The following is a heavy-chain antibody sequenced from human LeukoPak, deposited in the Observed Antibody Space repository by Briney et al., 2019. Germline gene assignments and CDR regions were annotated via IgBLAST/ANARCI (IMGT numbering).Heavy chain of an antibody. D-gene: IGHD3-10*01. Sequence: PGGSLRLSCSASGLTFTKYYMNWFRQAPGKGLEWFSSITSNGANMYYADSVEGRFTISRDNAKNSLYLQMNSLRAEDTAVYYCAREAYGSGNYPFDYWGQGTLVTVSS. CDR2: ITSNGANM. CDR1: GLTFTKYY. CDR3: AREAYGSGNYPFDY. J-gene: IGHJ4*02. V-gene: IGHV3-21*01.